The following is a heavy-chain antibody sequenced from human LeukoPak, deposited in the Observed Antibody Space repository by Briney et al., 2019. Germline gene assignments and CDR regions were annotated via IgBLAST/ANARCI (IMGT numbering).Heavy chain of an antibody. V-gene: IGHV1-69*05. J-gene: IGHJ6*03. D-gene: IGHD6-13*01. Sequence: ASVKVSCKASGGTFSSYAISWVRQAPGQGLEWMGGIIPIFGTANYAQKFQGRVTITTDESTSTADMELSSLRSEDTAVYYCARDSIAAAGHYYYYYMDVWGKGTTVTVSS. CDR1: GGTFSSYA. CDR3: ARDSIAAAGHYYYYYMDV. CDR2: IIPIFGTA.